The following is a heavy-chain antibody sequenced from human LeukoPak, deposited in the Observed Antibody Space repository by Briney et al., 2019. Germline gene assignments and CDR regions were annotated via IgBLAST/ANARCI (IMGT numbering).Heavy chain of an antibody. Sequence: PSETLPLTCAVYGGSFSGYYWSWIRQPPGKGLEWIGEINHSGSTNYNPSLKSRVTISVDTSKNQFSLKLSSVTAADTAVYYCARDSGYYYDSSGYFDYWGQGTLVTVSS. D-gene: IGHD3-22*01. CDR3: ARDSGYYYDSSGYFDY. J-gene: IGHJ4*02. CDR1: GGSFSGYY. CDR2: INHSGST. V-gene: IGHV4-34*01.